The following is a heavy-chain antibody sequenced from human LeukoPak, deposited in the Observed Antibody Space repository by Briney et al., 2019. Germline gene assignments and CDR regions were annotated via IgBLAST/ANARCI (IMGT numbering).Heavy chain of an antibody. V-gene: IGHV4-39*07. J-gene: IGHJ4*02. Sequence: SETLSLTCTVSGGSISSSSYYWGWIRQPPGKGLEWIGSIYYSGSTYYNPSLKSRVTISVDTSKNRFSLKLSSVTAADTAVYYCARDLQLWLGDWGQGTLVTVSS. CDR2: IYYSGST. CDR3: ARDLQLWLGD. D-gene: IGHD5-18*01. CDR1: GGSISSSSYY.